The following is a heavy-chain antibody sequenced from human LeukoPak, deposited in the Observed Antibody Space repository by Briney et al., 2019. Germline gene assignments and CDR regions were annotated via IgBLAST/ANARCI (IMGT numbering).Heavy chain of an antibody. CDR2: IYYSGTA. CDR3: ARGAYDFWSDYYGEGVYYFDY. V-gene: IGHV4-59*01. Sequence: QPSETLSLTCTVSGGSISSYNWSWIRQPPGKGLGGIGYIYYSGTANYNPSLKSRVTISVDTSKNQFSLKLSSVTAADTAVYYCARGAYDFWSDYYGEGVYYFDYWGQGTLVTVSS. J-gene: IGHJ4*02. D-gene: IGHD3-3*01. CDR1: GGSISSYN.